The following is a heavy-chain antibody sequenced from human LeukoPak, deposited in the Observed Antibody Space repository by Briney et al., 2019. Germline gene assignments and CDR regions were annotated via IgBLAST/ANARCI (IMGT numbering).Heavy chain of an antibody. CDR3: ARRTPVTPNSFDS. V-gene: IGHV4-59*08. Sequence: SETLSLTCTVSGGSISSYYWSWLRQPPGKGLEWIGYVYYSGNTNYNPSLKSRVTISLDTSKNQFSPKMTSVTAADTAVYYCARRTPVTPNSFDSWGQGTLVTVSS. CDR1: GGSISSYY. J-gene: IGHJ5*01. CDR2: VYYSGNT. D-gene: IGHD4-17*01.